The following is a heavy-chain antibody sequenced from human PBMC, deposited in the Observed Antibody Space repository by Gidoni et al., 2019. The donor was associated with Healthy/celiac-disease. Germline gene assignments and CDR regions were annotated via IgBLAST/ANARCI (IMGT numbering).Heavy chain of an antibody. D-gene: IGHD3-10*01. J-gene: IGHJ4*02. CDR1: GFTFSSYS. CDR2: INSDGSST. V-gene: IGHV3-74*01. CDR3: ARARITMVRGVMLYYFDY. Sequence: EVQLVESGGGVVQTGGSLRLSCAASGFTFSSYSLHWVRQAAGKGLVGVSRINSDGSSTSYADSVKGRFTISRDNAKNTLYLQMNSLRAEDTAVYYCARARITMVRGVMLYYFDYWGQGTLVTVSS.